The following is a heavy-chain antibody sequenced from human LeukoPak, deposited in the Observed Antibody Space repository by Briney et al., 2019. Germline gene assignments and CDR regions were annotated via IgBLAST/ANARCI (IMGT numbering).Heavy chain of an antibody. CDR1: GGSISSSSYY. CDR2: IYYSGST. D-gene: IGHD3-22*01. CDR3: ARGRAKYYDSSGSNPYYFDY. V-gene: IGHV4-39*07. Sequence: SETLSLTCTVSGGSISSSSYYWGWIRQPPGKGLEWIGSIYYSGSTYYNPSLKSRVTISVDTSKNQFSLKLSSVTAADTAVYYCARGRAKYYDSSGSNPYYFDYWGQGTLVTVSS. J-gene: IGHJ4*02.